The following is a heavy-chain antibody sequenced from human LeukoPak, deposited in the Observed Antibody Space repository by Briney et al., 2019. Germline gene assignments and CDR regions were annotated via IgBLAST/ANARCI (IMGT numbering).Heavy chain of an antibody. V-gene: IGHV1-18*04. Sequence: ASVKVSCKASGYTFTNYGITWVRQAPGQGLEWMGWISTHNVNTNYAQKLQGRVTMTTDASTSTAYMELRSLRSDDTAEYYCARDLFPSFYYDSRGPIGYWGQGALVTVSS. CDR1: GYTFTNYG. D-gene: IGHD3-22*01. CDR3: ARDLFPSFYYDSRGPIGY. CDR2: ISTHNVNT. J-gene: IGHJ4*02.